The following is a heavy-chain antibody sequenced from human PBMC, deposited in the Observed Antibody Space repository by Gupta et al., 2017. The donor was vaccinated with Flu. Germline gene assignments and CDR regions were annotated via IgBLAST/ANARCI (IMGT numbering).Heavy chain of an antibody. CDR1: AFTFGRFA. CDR3: ATSGGYCSTPTCWDDFDY. CDR2: ISGSGDRS. V-gene: IGHV3-23*01. D-gene: IGHD2-2*01. J-gene: IGHJ4*02. Sequence: EVQMLESGGGLIQHGESLRLTCADSAFTFGRFAMRWGRQAPGKGLEWVSGISGSGDRSYYADSVQGRLTISRDNSKSTLYLQMNSLRAEDTALYYCATSGGYCSTPTCWDDFDYWGQGTLVTVSS.